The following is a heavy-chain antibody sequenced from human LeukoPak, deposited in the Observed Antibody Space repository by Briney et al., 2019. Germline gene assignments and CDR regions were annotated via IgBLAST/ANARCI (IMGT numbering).Heavy chain of an antibody. Sequence: GGSLRLSCAASGFTFSSYGMHWVRQAPGKGLEWVAFIRYDGSNKYYADSVKGRFTISRDNSKNTLYLQMNSLRAEDTAVYYCAKEIGYGSGWYLNLFDYWGQGTLVTVSS. CDR1: GFTFSSYG. J-gene: IGHJ4*02. V-gene: IGHV3-30*02. D-gene: IGHD6-19*01. CDR2: IRYDGSNK. CDR3: AKEIGYGSGWYLNLFDY.